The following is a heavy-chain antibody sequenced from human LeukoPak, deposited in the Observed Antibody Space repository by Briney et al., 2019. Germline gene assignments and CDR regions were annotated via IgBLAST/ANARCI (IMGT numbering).Heavy chain of an antibody. CDR1: GFTFSSYA. CDR2: ISYDGSNK. J-gene: IGHJ3*02. Sequence: PGGSLRLSCAASGFTFSSYAMHWVRQAPGKELEWVAVISYDGSNKYYADSVKGRFTISRDNSKNTLYLQMNSLRAEDTAVYYCARDRFYGSSGYDAFDIWGQGTMVTVSS. V-gene: IGHV3-30-3*01. CDR3: ARDRFYGSSGYDAFDI. D-gene: IGHD3-22*01.